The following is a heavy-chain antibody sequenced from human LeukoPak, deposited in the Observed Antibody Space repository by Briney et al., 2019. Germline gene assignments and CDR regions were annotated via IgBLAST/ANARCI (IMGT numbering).Heavy chain of an antibody. Sequence: GGSLRLSCAASGFTFRSYAIHWVRQAPGKGLEWVAVISYDGSNKYHADSVKGRFTISRDNSKNTLYLQMNSLRAEDTAVYYCAKSLGGAAAGAEYFQHWGQGTLVTVSS. D-gene: IGHD6-13*01. CDR2: ISYDGSNK. CDR3: AKSLGGAAAGAEYFQH. V-gene: IGHV3-30*18. J-gene: IGHJ1*01. CDR1: GFTFRSYA.